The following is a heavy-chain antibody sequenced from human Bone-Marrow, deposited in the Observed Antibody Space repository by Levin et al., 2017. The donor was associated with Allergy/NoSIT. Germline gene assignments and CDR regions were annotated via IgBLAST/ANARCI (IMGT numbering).Heavy chain of an antibody. J-gene: IGHJ4*02. D-gene: IGHD6-19*01. CDR1: GFTFSSYA. CDR2: ISGIGGST. Sequence: QTGGSLRLSCAASGFTFSSYAMSWVRQAPGKGLEWVSGISGIGGSTYYADSVKGRFTISRDNSKNTLYLQMNSLRAEDTAVYYCAKDGTGYSSGLWTRGDVYYFDYWGQGTLVTVSS. CDR3: AKDGTGYSSGLWTRGDVYYFDY. V-gene: IGHV3-23*01.